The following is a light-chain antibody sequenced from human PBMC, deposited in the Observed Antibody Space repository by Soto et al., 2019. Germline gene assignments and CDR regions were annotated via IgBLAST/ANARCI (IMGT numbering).Light chain of an antibody. J-gene: IGKJ1*01. Sequence: EIVLTQSPGTLSLSPGERATLSCRASQSVSSSYLAWYQQKPGQAPRLLIYGASSRATGIPVRFSGSGSGTDFTLTISSLQSEDFAVYYCQQYGSLSWTFGQGTKVDIK. V-gene: IGKV3-20*01. CDR2: GAS. CDR3: QQYGSLSWT. CDR1: QSVSSSY.